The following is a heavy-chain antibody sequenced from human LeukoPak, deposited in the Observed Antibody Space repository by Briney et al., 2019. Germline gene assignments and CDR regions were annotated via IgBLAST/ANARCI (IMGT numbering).Heavy chain of an antibody. CDR3: ARSMLRFLEWLPVDY. Sequence: PGGSLRLSCAASGFTFSNYAMSWVRQAPGKGLEWVSLISGSGGNTYYADSVKGRFTISRDNSKNTLYLQMGSLRAEDMAVYYCARSMLRFLEWLPVDYWGQGTLVTVSS. J-gene: IGHJ4*02. V-gene: IGHV3-23*01. CDR2: ISGSGGNT. CDR1: GFTFSNYA. D-gene: IGHD3-3*01.